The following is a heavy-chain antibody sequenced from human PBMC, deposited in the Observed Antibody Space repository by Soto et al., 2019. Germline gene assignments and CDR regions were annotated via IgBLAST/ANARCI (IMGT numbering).Heavy chain of an antibody. CDR2: SIPILGIA. Sequence: QVQLVQSGAEVKKPGSSVKVSCKASGGTFSSYTISWVRQAPGQGLEWMGRSIPILGIANYAQKFQGRVTINADKSASTADMELSSLRSEDTAVYYCAREARIVVVPAAHFDPWGQGTLVTVSS. V-gene: IGHV1-69*08. CDR3: AREARIVVVPAAHFDP. J-gene: IGHJ5*02. CDR1: GGTFSSYT. D-gene: IGHD2-2*01.